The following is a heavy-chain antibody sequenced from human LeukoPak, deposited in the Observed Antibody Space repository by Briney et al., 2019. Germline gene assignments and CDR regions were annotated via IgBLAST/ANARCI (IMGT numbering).Heavy chain of an antibody. D-gene: IGHD2-2*01. CDR1: GFTFSSYG. J-gene: IGHJ4*02. V-gene: IGHV3-30*03. CDR2: ISYDGSNK. CDR3: ARPPHSCSSTSCYSQY. Sequence: GGSLRLSCAASGFTFSSYGMHWVRQAPGKGLEWGAIISYDGSNKYYADSVKGRFTISRDNSMDTVDLQMNGLRPEDTAVYYCARPPHSCSSTSCYSQYSGQGTLVSVSS.